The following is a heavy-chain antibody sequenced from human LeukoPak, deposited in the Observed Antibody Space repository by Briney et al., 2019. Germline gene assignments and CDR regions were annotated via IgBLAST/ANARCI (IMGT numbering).Heavy chain of an antibody. CDR2: IYYSGST. CDR3: ARRRSGGNCCAFDH. Sequence: SETLSLTCTVSGGSITSSSYYWGWIRQPPGKGLEWIGNIYYSGSTSYNPSLKSRVTISIDTSRNQVSLILNSVTAADTAVYYCARRRSGGNCCAFDHWGQGTLVSVSS. D-gene: IGHD2-15*01. CDR1: GGSITSSSYY. J-gene: IGHJ4*02. V-gene: IGHV4-39*01.